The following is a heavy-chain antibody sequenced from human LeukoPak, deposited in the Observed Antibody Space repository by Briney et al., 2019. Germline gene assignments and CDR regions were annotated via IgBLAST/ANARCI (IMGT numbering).Heavy chain of an antibody. V-gene: IGHV3-74*01. CDR2: NTSDGSDT. CDR3: AREVKRESEIDLIDY. J-gene: IGHJ4*02. Sequence: GGSLRLACAASGFTFSTYCMHWVRQAPGKGLLWFSRNTSDGSDTTYADSVKVRFTISRDNAKNTVYLQMNSLRAEDTAVYYCAREVKRESEIDLIDYWGQGTLVTVSS. CDR1: GFTFSTYC. D-gene: IGHD1-26*01.